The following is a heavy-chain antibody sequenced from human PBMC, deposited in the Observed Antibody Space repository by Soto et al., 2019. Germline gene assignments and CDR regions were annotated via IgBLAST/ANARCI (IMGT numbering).Heavy chain of an antibody. D-gene: IGHD3-16*02. J-gene: IGHJ4*01. CDR3: ARMRRSGEISPYVDY. CDR1: GGSISDYK. V-gene: IGHV4-59*01. Sequence: QVQQQESGPGLVKPSETLSLTCSISGGSISDYKWSWIRQPPGKGLEGVGYIYYSGRTNYNTPHKSRVTISLYTSTKRFPLRLRSVTAGDTVVYYCARMRRSGEISPYVDYWGHGALVTVSS. CDR2: IYYSGRT.